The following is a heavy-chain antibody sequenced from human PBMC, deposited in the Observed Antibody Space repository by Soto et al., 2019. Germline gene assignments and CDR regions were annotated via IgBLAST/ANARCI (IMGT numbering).Heavy chain of an antibody. D-gene: IGHD3-9*01. Sequence: RSLTCTVSGDSLSSGGHYWSWIRQHPGKGLEWIGHIYDSVNTYYSPSLRSRVTISADMSKNQFSLNLRSVTAADTAVYYCARVDHRGYFAILTDYWGQGTLVTVSS. CDR3: ARVDHRGYFAILTDY. V-gene: IGHV4-31*03. J-gene: IGHJ4*02. CDR1: GDSLSSGGHY. CDR2: IYDSVNT.